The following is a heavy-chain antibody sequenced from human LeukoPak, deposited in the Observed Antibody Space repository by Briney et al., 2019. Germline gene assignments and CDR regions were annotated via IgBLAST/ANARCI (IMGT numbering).Heavy chain of an antibody. CDR1: GDSISSNTYY. J-gene: IGHJ5*02. CDR2: MSYTASP. D-gene: IGHD4-17*01. CDR3: ARHSTVTTFVLDP. Sequence: SETLSLTCTVSGDSISSNTYYWGWIRQPPGKGLEWIGSMSYTASPSYSPSLESRATISVDTSKNQLSLKLSSVTAADTAVYYCARHSTVTTFVLDPWGQGTRVTVSS. V-gene: IGHV4-39*01.